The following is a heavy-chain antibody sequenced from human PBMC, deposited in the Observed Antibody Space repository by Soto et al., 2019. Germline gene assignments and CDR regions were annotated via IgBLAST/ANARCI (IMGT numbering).Heavy chain of an antibody. CDR1: GGSFSGYY. V-gene: IGHV4-34*01. J-gene: IGHJ5*02. CDR2: INHSGST. D-gene: IGHD3-3*01. CDR3: ARVSRYDFWSGYYTGRWFDP. Sequence: PSETLSLTCAVYGGSFSGYYWSWIRQPPGKGLEWIGEINHSGSTNYNPSLKSRVTISVDTSKNQFSLKLSSVTAADTAVYYCARVSRYDFWSGYYTGRWFDPWGQGTLVTVSS.